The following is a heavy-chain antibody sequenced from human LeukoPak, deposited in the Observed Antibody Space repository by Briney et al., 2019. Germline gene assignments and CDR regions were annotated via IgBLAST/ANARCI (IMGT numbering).Heavy chain of an antibody. Sequence: SKTLSLTCTVSGVSISSSNYYWGWIRQPPGKGLEWIGRNYYSGSTYYNPSLKSRVTISVDTSKNQFSLKLSSVTAADTAVYYCARTETCGDYVFPIDYWGQGTLVTVSS. V-gene: IGHV4-39*01. J-gene: IGHJ4*02. D-gene: IGHD4-17*01. CDR2: NYYSGST. CDR3: ARTETCGDYVFPIDY. CDR1: GVSISSSNYY.